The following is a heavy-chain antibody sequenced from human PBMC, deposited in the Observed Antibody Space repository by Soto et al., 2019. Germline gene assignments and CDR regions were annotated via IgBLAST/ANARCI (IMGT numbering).Heavy chain of an antibody. D-gene: IGHD1-26*01. CDR1: QFTFSNFW. V-gene: IGHV3-7*03. J-gene: IGHJ4*02. CDR2: IKEDGSEK. Sequence: TGGSLRLSCAGSQFTFSNFWMTWVRQAPGKGLEWVANIKEDGSEKYYVDSVKARFTISRDSAKNSLYLHMDSLRAEDTAVYYCARLRKGGFCDYWGQGSLVTVSS. CDR3: ARLRKGGFCDY.